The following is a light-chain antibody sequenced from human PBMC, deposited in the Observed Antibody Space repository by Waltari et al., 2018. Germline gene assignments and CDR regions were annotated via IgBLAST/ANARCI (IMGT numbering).Light chain of an antibody. J-gene: IGLJ2*01. CDR3: QSYDHTLSASV. CDR2: DTT. CDR1: TPYIGARLA. Sequence: SVLPHPRSLPGAPAPRVPLSPPGRTPYIGARLAVHSYQQLPGTAPKLLICDTTNRPSGVPDRFSGSRSGTSASLAISGLQPEDEADYYCQSYDHTLSASVFGGGTKLTVL. V-gene: IGLV1-40*01.